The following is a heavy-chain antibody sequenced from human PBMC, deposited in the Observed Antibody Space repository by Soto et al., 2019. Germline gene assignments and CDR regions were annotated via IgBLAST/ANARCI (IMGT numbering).Heavy chain of an antibody. Sequence: EVVLVESGGGLVQPGGSLRLSCAASGFTFSSFWMSWVRQAPGKGLEWMAIIKGDASETVYVDSVKGRFTISRDNTKNALYLQMTSLRADDTAVYYCVGGDGWYLDYWGQGALLTVSS. V-gene: IGHV3-7*01. CDR2: IKGDASET. D-gene: IGHD6-19*01. CDR3: VGGDGWYLDY. J-gene: IGHJ4*02. CDR1: GFTFSSFW.